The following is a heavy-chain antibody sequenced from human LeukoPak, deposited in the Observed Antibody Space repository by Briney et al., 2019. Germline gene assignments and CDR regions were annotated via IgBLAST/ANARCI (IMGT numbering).Heavy chain of an antibody. D-gene: IGHD5-18*01. Sequence: SETLSLTCTVSGGSISSGDYYWGWIRQHPGQGLEWIGYISYSGNTYYYPSLQSRVTISVDTSKTQFSLKLSSVTAADTAVYYCARDLGYGRGFDYWGQGSLVTVSS. CDR3: ARDLGYGRGFDY. V-gene: IGHV4-31*03. CDR2: ISYSGNT. CDR1: GGSISSGDYY. J-gene: IGHJ4*02.